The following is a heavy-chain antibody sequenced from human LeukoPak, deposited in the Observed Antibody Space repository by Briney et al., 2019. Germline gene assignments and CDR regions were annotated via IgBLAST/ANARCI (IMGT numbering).Heavy chain of an antibody. J-gene: IGHJ4*02. CDR3: ARYTNYDILTGSFDY. V-gene: IGHV1-46*01. Sequence: ASVKVSCKASGYTFTSYYMHWVRQAPGQGLEWMGIINPSGGSTTYAQKFQGRVTMTRDMSTSTAYMELSRLRSDDTAVYYCARYTNYDILTGSFDYWGQGTLVTVSS. D-gene: IGHD3-9*01. CDR1: GYTFTSYY. CDR2: INPSGGST.